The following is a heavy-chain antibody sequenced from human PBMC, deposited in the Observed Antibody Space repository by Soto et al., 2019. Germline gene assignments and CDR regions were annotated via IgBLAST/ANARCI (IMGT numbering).Heavy chain of an antibody. Sequence: SETLSLTCNVSGRAISSPDHYWGWIRQSPGQGLQWLGTTYYSGRIDYNPSLKSRVTISVDTSKNQFSLKLSSVTAADTAVYYCARQRPTDGRWEFANYYGMDVWGQGTPVTVSS. CDR3: ARQRPTDGRWEFANYYGMDV. CDR1: GRAISSPDHY. J-gene: IGHJ6*02. V-gene: IGHV4-39*01. D-gene: IGHD1-26*01. CDR2: TYYSGRI.